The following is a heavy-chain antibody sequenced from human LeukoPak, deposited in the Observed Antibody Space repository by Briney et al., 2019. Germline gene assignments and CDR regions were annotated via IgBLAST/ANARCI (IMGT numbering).Heavy chain of an antibody. CDR3: ARGGRYMSASWYRSVYYYMDV. V-gene: IGHV3-23*01. Sequence: GGSLRLSCSASGFTFSNYGMSWVRQAPGKGLEWVSTITGGSGSTYHADSVKGRFTISRDNAKNSLYLQMNSLRAEDTAVYFCARGGRYMSASWYRSVYYYMDVWGKGTTVTVSS. CDR1: GFTFSNYG. CDR2: ITGGSGST. D-gene: IGHD6-13*01. J-gene: IGHJ6*03.